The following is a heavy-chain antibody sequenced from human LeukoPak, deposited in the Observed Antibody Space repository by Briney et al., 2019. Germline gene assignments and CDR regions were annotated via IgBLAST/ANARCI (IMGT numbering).Heavy chain of an antibody. J-gene: IGHJ4*02. CDR3: TRAEHIVVVTAIGGTGDY. V-gene: IGHV3-49*03. D-gene: IGHD2-21*02. Sequence: GGSLRLSCTASGFTFGDYAMSWFRQAPGKGLEWVGFIRSKAYGGTTEYAASVKGRFTISRDDSKGIAYLQMNSLKTEDTAVYYCTRAEHIVVVTAIGGTGDYWGQGTLVTVSS. CDR2: IRSKAYGGTT. CDR1: GFTFGDYA.